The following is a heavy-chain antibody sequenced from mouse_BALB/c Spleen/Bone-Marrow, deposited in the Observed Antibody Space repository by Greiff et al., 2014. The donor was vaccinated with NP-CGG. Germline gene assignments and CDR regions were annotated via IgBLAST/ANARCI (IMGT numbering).Heavy chain of an antibody. CDR1: GYTFTEYI. D-gene: IGHD2-10*02. Sequence: QVQLQQPGAGLVKPGASVKLSCKASGYTFTEYIIHWVKQRSGQGLEWIGWFYPGSGSIKYNEKFKDKATLTADKSSSTVYMELRRLTSEDSAVYFCARHESYGNYWYFDVWGAGTTVTVSS. CDR2: FYPGSGSI. V-gene: IGHV1-62-2*01. CDR3: ARHESYGNYWYFDV. J-gene: IGHJ1*01.